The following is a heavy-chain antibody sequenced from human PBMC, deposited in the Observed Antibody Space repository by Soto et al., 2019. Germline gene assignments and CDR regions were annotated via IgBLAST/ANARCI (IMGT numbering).Heavy chain of an antibody. Sequence: GESLKISCKGSGYSFTSYWIGWVSQMPGKGLEWMGIIYPGDSDTRYSPSFQGQVTISADKSISAAYLQWSSLKASDTAMYYCARHYCSSTSCYPVYYYYYGMDVWGQGTTVTVSS. V-gene: IGHV5-51*01. CDR1: GYSFTSYW. J-gene: IGHJ6*02. CDR3: ARHYCSSTSCYPVYYYYYGMDV. D-gene: IGHD2-2*01. CDR2: IYPGDSDT.